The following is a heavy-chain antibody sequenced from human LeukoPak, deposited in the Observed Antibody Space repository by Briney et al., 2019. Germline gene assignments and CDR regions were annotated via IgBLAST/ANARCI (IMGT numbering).Heavy chain of an antibody. D-gene: IGHD1-1*01. V-gene: IGHV4-31*03. Sequence: SETLSLTCTVSGGSISSGGYYWNWIRQHPGKGLEWIGYIYHSGSTYYNPSLKSRITISVDTSKNQFSLKLSSVTAADTAVYYCARARPFGAFHIWGQGTMVTVAS. CDR1: GGSISSGGYY. CDR3: ARARPFGAFHI. CDR2: IYHSGST. J-gene: IGHJ3*02.